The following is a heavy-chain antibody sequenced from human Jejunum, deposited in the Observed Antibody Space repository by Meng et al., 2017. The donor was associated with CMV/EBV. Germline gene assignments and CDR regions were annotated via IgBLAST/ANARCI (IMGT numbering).Heavy chain of an antibody. D-gene: IGHD3-16*01. V-gene: IGHV1-2*02. CDR1: GYIFTGYY. CDR3: ARADTIIISVY. CDR2: INPNSGTT. J-gene: IGHJ4*01. Sequence: KASGYIFTGYYMHWVRQAPGQGLEWMGWINPNSGTTNYAQKFQARITMTRDTSINTGYMELNRLTSDDTAIYNCARADTIIISVYWGQGTRVTVSS.